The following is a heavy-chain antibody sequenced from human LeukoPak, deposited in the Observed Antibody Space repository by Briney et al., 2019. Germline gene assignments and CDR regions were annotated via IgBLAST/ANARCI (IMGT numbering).Heavy chain of an antibody. CDR1: GYSFTSYW. V-gene: IGHV5-51*01. CDR2: IYPGDSDT. Sequence: GESLKISCKGSGYSFTSYWIGWVRQMPGKGLEWMGIIYPGDSDTRYSPSFQGQVTISADKSISTAYLQWSSLKASDTAVYYCARSVSYYYDGSARGAFDIWGQGTMVTVSS. J-gene: IGHJ3*02. D-gene: IGHD3-22*01. CDR3: ARSVSYYYDGSARGAFDI.